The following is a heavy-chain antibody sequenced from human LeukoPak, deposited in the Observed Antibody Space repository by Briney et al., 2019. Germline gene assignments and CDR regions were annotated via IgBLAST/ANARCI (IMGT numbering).Heavy chain of an antibody. Sequence: PGGSLRLSCAASGLTATNNFMIWVRQVPGKGLEWVSVLYVGGSTTYYADSVKGRFTISRDNSKNTVYLQMNSLRAEDTAVYYCARARHSYSSGTCYYFYYYMDVWGKGTTVTVSS. CDR2: LYVGGSTT. V-gene: IGHV3-53*01. D-gene: IGHD2-15*01. CDR1: GLTATNNF. CDR3: ARARHSYSSGTCYYFYYYMDV. J-gene: IGHJ6*03.